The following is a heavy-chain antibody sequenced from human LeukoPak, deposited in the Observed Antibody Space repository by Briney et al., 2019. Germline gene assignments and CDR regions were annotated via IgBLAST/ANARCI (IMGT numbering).Heavy chain of an antibody. D-gene: IGHD5-18*01. CDR3: ARGYSYGYYYYYYMDV. V-gene: IGHV4-59*01. Sequence: SETLSLTCTVSGGSISSYYWNWIRQPPGKGLEWIGYIYYSGSTNYNPSLKGRVTISVDTSKNQFSLKLSSVTAADTAVYYCARGYSYGYYYYYYMDVWGKGTTVTVSS. CDR2: IYYSGST. CDR1: GGSISSYY. J-gene: IGHJ6*03.